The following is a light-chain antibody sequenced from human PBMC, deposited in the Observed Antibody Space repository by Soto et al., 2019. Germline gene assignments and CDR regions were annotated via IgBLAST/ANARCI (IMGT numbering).Light chain of an antibody. CDR3: QQYYSYPPLT. J-gene: IGKJ4*01. CDR2: AAS. CDR1: QGISSY. V-gene: IGKV1-8*01. Sequence: AIRMTQSPSSFSASTGDRVTITCRASQGISSYLAWYQQKPGKAPKLLIYAASTLQSGVPSRFSGSGSGTDFTLTISCLQSEDFATYYCQQYYSYPPLTFGGGTKGEIK.